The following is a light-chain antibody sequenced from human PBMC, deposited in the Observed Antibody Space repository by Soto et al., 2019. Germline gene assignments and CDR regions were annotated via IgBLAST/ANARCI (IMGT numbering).Light chain of an antibody. J-gene: IGKJ2*01. CDR1: QSLLHSSGYMY. Sequence: DIVMTQSPLSLPVTPGEPASISCRSSQSLLHSSGYMYLDWCLQKPGQSPQLLIYLGSNRASGVPDRFSGSGSGTDLTLKISRVEAEDVGLYNCMQALQTPQFGQGTKLEIK. CDR3: MQALQTPQ. V-gene: IGKV2-28*01. CDR2: LGS.